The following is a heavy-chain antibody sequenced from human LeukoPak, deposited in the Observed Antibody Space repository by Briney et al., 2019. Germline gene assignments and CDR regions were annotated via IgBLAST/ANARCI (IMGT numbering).Heavy chain of an antibody. CDR2: IHPNDAST. Sequence: GESLKISCKASGYSFASYWIGWVRQTSGKGLEWMAIIHPNDASTIYSPSFQGQVTISADRSITTAYLQWNTLQASDTAVYYCARHNNWAFDYWDRGTLLTVSS. CDR1: GYSFASYW. J-gene: IGHJ4*02. V-gene: IGHV5-51*01. CDR3: ARHNNWAFDY. D-gene: IGHD1-20*01.